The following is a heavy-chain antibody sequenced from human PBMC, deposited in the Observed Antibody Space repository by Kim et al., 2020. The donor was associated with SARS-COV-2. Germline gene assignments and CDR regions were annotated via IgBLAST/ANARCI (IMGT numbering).Heavy chain of an antibody. Sequence: ASVKVSCKASGYTFTGYYMHWVRQAPGQGLEWMGWINPNSGGTNYAQKFQGWVTMTRDTSISTAYMELSRLRSDDTAVYYCARGRLWRLGELSFRGLPDYWGQGTLVTVSS. V-gene: IGHV1-2*04. CDR2: INPNSGGT. D-gene: IGHD3-16*02. CDR1: GYTFTGYY. CDR3: ARGRLWRLGELSFRGLPDY. J-gene: IGHJ4*02.